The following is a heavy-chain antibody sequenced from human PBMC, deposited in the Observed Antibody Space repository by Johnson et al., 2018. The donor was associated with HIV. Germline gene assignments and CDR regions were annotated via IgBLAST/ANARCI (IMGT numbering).Heavy chain of an antibody. CDR2: IGTIDDT. Sequence: VQLVESGGDLVQPGGSLRLSCAASGFTFSSYDMHWVRQVRGKGLEWVSGIGTIDDTYYSDSVKGRFTISRDNSKNTLYLQMSSLRAEDTAVYYCAKVGATVITPRGEAFDIWGQGTMVTVSS. CDR3: AKVGATVITPRGEAFDI. D-gene: IGHD4-23*01. J-gene: IGHJ3*02. CDR1: GFTFSSYD. V-gene: IGHV3-13*01.